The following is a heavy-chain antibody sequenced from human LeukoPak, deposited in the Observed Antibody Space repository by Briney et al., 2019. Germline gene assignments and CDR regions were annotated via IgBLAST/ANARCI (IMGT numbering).Heavy chain of an antibody. Sequence: TSETLSLTCAVYGGSFSGYYWSWIRQPPGKGLEWIGEINHSGSTNYNLSLKSRVTISVDTSKNQFSLKLSSVTAADTAVYYCARDDSGSYNYWGQGTLVTVSS. J-gene: IGHJ4*02. CDR1: GGSFSGYY. D-gene: IGHD1-26*01. V-gene: IGHV4-34*01. CDR2: INHSGST. CDR3: ARDDSGSYNY.